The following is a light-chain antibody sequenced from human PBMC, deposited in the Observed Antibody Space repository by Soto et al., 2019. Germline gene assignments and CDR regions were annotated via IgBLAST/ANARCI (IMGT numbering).Light chain of an antibody. Sequence: DIQMTHSPSSLSASVVYSVTVTCRSSQSISSCLNWYQQKPGKAPKVLIYGASTLQSGVPSRFSGSGSGTDFTLTISSLQPEDSTTYYCQQSYTSPWTFGQGTKVDIK. CDR1: QSISSC. CDR2: GAS. J-gene: IGKJ1*01. CDR3: QQSYTSPWT. V-gene: IGKV1-39*01.